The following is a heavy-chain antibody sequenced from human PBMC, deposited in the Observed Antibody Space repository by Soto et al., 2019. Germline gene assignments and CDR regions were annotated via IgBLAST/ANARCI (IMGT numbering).Heavy chain of an antibody. J-gene: IGHJ4*02. CDR1: GYTFTSYG. D-gene: IGHD6-19*01. CDR3: ARAVAVPADFVY. V-gene: IGHV1-18*01. CDR2: ISAYNGNT. Sequence: GASVKVSCKASGYTFTSYGISWVRQAPGQGLEWMGWISAYNGNTNYTQKLQGRVTITRDTSASTAYMELSSLRSEDTAVYYCARAVAVPADFVYWGQGTLVTVSS.